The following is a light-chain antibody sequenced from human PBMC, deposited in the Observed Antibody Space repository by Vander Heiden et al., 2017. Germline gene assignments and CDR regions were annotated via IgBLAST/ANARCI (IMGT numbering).Light chain of an antibody. J-gene: IGLJ1*01. CDR3: SSYTSITTLV. V-gene: IGLV2-14*03. CDR1: SSDVGLYNY. Sequence: QSALTQPASMSASPGQSITISCTGTSSDVGLYNYVSWYQQLPGKAPKVLIQDVSTRPSGVSHRFSGSKSGNTASLTISGLQTEDEAHYYCSSYTSITTLVFGTGTKVTVL. CDR2: DVS.